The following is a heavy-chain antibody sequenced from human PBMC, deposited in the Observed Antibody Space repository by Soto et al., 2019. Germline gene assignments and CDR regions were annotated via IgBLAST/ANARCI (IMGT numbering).Heavy chain of an antibody. Sequence: QVQLQESGPGLVKPSETLSLTCTVSGDSMTKYYWSWIRQPAGKGLEWIGRIYTSGSTNYNPSLKSRVTMSIDTSNNHFSLKRKSVTAADTAVYYCARTVGAAYDLDFWGQGALVTVSS. J-gene: IGHJ4*02. V-gene: IGHV4-4*07. D-gene: IGHD1-26*01. CDR3: ARTVGAAYDLDF. CDR1: GDSMTKYY. CDR2: IYTSGST.